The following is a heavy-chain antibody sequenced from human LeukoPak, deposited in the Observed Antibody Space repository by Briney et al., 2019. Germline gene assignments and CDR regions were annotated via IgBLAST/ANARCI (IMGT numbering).Heavy chain of an antibody. CDR1: GFAFSSYA. Sequence: TGGSLRLSCAASGFAFSSYAMSWVRQAPGKGLEWVSTITGSGGNTYYADSVKGRFTISRDNSKNTLFLQMNSLRAEDTAVYYCAKDVLTGSGHFFDFWGQGTLVTVSS. D-gene: IGHD3-9*01. V-gene: IGHV3-23*01. J-gene: IGHJ4*02. CDR3: AKDVLTGSGHFFDF. CDR2: ITGSGGNT.